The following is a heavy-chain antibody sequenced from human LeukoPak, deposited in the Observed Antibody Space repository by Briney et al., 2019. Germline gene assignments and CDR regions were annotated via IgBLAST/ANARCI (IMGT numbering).Heavy chain of an antibody. D-gene: IGHD2-15*01. CDR2: INTNTGNP. Sequence: ASVKVPCKASGYTFTSYAMNWLRQAPGQGLEWMGWINTNTGNPTYAQGFTGRFVFSLDTSVSTAYLQISSLKAEDTAVYYCARSLVWGRSDYYCYYYGMDVWGQGTTVTVSS. V-gene: IGHV7-4-1*02. CDR3: ARSLVWGRSDYYCYYYGMDV. J-gene: IGHJ6*02. CDR1: GYTFTSYA.